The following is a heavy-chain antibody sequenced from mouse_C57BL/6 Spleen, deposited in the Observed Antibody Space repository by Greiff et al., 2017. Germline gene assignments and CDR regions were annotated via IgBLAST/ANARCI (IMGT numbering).Heavy chain of an antibody. V-gene: IGHV5-17*01. J-gene: IGHJ3*01. D-gene: IGHD2-4*01. CDR3: ARVYYDYH. CDR2: ISSGSSTI. Sequence: DVKLVESGGGLVKPGGSLKLSCAASGFTFSDCGMHWVRQAPEKGLEWVAYISSGSSTIYYADTVTGRFTISRDNAKNTLFLQMTSLRSEDTAMYYCARVYYDYHWGQGTLVTVSA. CDR1: GFTFSDCG.